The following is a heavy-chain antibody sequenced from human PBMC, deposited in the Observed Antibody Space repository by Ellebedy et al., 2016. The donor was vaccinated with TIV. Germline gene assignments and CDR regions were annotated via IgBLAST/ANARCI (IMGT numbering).Heavy chain of an antibody. V-gene: IGHV3-7*01. Sequence: GESLKISCAASGFRFRSYWMSWVRQAPGKGLEWVANIYQDGSDQYYADSVEGRFTISRDNAQNSLYLQMKGLRVDDTAVYYCARRGSYGDYAVQVNNWFDSWGQGTPVTVSP. CDR2: IYQDGSDQ. CDR1: GFRFRSYW. CDR3: ARRGSYGDYAVQVNNWFDS. D-gene: IGHD4-17*01. J-gene: IGHJ5*01.